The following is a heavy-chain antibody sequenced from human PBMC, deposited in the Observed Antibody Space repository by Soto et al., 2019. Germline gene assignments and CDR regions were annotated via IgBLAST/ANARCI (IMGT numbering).Heavy chain of an antibody. Sequence: LRLSCAASGFTFSDYYMSWIRQAPGKGLEWVSYISSSSSYTNYADSVKGRFTISRDNAKNSLYLQMNSLRAEDTAVYYCARDVEYSSSGDAFDIWGKGTMVIVSS. CDR2: ISSSSSYT. CDR1: GFTFSDYY. CDR3: ARDVEYSSSGDAFDI. J-gene: IGHJ3*02. D-gene: IGHD6-6*01. V-gene: IGHV3-11*06.